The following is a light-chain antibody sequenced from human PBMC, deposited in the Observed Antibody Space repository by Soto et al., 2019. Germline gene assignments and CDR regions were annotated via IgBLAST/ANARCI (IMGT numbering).Light chain of an antibody. V-gene: IGKV3-20*01. Sequence: EIVLTQSPGTLSLSPGERATLSCRASQSVSSSYLAWYQQKPGQAPRLLIYGASSRATGIPDRFSGSGSGTDFTLTISRLVPEDFAVYYCQQYGSSPPATFGPGTKVDIK. CDR1: QSVSSSY. J-gene: IGKJ3*01. CDR3: QQYGSSPPAT. CDR2: GAS.